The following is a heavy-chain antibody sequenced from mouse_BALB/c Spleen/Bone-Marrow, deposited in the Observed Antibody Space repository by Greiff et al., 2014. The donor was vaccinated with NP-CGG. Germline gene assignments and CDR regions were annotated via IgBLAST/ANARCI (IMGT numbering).Heavy chain of an antibody. CDR2: INPNNGGT. Sequence: QVQLKESGAELVKPGTSVKLSCKASGYTFTTYYMYWVKQRPGQGLEWIGEINPNNGGTNFKEKFKSKATLTVDKSSSTAYMQLSSLISEDSAVYYCTRGRTWDFDYWGQGTTLTVSS. CDR3: TRGRTWDFDY. CDR1: GYTFTTYY. J-gene: IGHJ2*01. D-gene: IGHD4-1*01. V-gene: IGHV1S81*02.